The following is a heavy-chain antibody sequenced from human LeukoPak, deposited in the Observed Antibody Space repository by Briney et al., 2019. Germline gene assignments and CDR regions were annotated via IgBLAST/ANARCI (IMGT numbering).Heavy chain of an antibody. CDR3: ARMGQYQYFDY. J-gene: IGHJ4*02. Sequence: PSETLSLTCTVSGGSISSGSYYWSWIRQPAGKGLEWIGRIYTSGSTNYNPSLKSRVTISVDTSKNQFSLKLSSVTAADTAVYYCARMGQYQYFDYWGQGTLVTVSS. CDR2: IYTSGST. D-gene: IGHD2-2*01. V-gene: IGHV4-61*02. CDR1: GGSISSGSYY.